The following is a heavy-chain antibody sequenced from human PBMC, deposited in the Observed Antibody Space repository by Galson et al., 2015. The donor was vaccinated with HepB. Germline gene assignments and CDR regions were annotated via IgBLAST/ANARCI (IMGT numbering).Heavy chain of an antibody. Sequence: SLRLSCAASGFTFTTSNMHWVRQTPVKGLEWLAIISDDGITAFYADSVKGRFTISRDNSENTLFLQMNSLRPDDTAVYYCARRGGSSITAHGGNWFDSWGQGTPVIVSS. J-gene: IGHJ5*01. D-gene: IGHD5-24*01. CDR2: ISDDGITA. V-gene: IGHV3-30-3*01. CDR3: ARRGGSSITAHGGNWFDS. CDR1: GFTFTTSN.